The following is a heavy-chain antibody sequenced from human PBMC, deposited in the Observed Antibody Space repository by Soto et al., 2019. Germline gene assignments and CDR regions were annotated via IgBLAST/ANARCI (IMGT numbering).Heavy chain of an antibody. CDR3: ARLDSGSYPYYYYYGMDV. J-gene: IGHJ6*02. V-gene: IGHV5-51*01. D-gene: IGHD1-26*01. CDR1: GYSFTKYW. CDR2: IYPDESDS. Sequence: PGESLKISCKGSGYSFTKYWIGWVRQMPGKGLEWMAIIYPDESDSRYSPSFQGQVTISADNSISTAYLQWSSLKASDTAMYYCARLDSGSYPYYYYYGMDVWGQGTTVTVSS.